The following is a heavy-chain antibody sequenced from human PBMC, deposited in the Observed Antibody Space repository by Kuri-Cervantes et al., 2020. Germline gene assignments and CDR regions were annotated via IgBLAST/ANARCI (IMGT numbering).Heavy chain of an antibody. CDR3: ARRVTMIVVGAFDI. Sequence: KVSCKGSGYSFTSYWIGWVRQMPGTGLEWMGIIYPGDSDTRYSPSFQGQVTISADKSISTAYLQWSSLKASDTAMYYCARRVTMIVVGAFDIWGQGTMVTVSS. J-gene: IGHJ3*02. CDR2: IYPGDSDT. V-gene: IGHV5-51*01. CDR1: GYSFTSYW. D-gene: IGHD3-22*01.